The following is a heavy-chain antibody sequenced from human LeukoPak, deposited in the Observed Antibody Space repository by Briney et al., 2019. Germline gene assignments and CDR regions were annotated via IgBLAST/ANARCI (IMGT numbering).Heavy chain of an antibody. Sequence: PGGSLRLSCAASGFTFGKYWMSWVRQAPGKGLEWLANIKEDGSEKYYVDSVKGRFTISRDNAKNSLFLQINSLRADDTAVYFCERGYYSINWFDPWGQGTLVTVSS. CDR3: ERGYYSINWFDP. CDR2: IKEDGSEK. J-gene: IGHJ5*02. CDR1: GFTFGKYW. D-gene: IGHD3-10*01. V-gene: IGHV3-7*04.